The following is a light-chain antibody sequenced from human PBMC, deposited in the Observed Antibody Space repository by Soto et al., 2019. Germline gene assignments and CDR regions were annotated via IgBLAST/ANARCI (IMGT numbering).Light chain of an antibody. CDR3: QQYGSSPLYT. Sequence: EIVLTQSPGTLSLSPGERATLSCRASQGISSSYLGWYQQKVGQAPRLLIYGASSRATGIPDRFSGSGSGTDFTLTISRLEPEDFAVYYCQQYGSSPLYTFGQGTKLEIK. CDR1: QGISSSY. J-gene: IGKJ2*01. V-gene: IGKV3-20*01. CDR2: GAS.